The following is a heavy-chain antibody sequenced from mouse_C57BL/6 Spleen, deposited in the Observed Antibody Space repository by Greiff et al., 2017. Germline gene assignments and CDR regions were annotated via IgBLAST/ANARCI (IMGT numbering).Heavy chain of an antibody. Sequence: EVKVVESGGGLVKPGGSLKFSCAASGFTFSSYTMSWVRQTPEKRLEWVATISGGGGNTYYPDSVKGRFTISRDNAKNTLYLQMSSLRSEDTAVYYCARRDYGNYGYFDVWGTGTTVTVSS. CDR3: ARRDYGNYGYFDV. D-gene: IGHD2-1*01. CDR2: ISGGGGNT. J-gene: IGHJ1*03. V-gene: IGHV5-9*04. CDR1: GFTFSSYT.